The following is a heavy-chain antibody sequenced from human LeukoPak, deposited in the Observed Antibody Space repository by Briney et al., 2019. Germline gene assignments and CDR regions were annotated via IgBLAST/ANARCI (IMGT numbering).Heavy chain of an antibody. V-gene: IGHV4-59*12. J-gene: IGHJ4*02. CDR3: ASDRSSYGGPSFDY. D-gene: IGHD4-23*01. CDR1: GGSISSYY. Sequence: SETLSLTCTVSGGSISSYYWSWIRQPPGKGLEWIGYIYYSGSTNYNPSLKSRVTISVDTSKNQFSLKLSSVTAADTAVYYCASDRSSYGGPSFDYWGQGTLVTVSS. CDR2: IYYSGST.